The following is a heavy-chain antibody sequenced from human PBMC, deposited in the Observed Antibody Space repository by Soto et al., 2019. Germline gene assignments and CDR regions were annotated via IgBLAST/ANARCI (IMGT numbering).Heavy chain of an antibody. CDR2: INPNSGGT. CDR1: GYTFTGYY. V-gene: IGHV1-2*04. CDR3: ARGLGSHYFKNLYDAFDI. D-gene: IGHD1-26*01. Sequence: ASVKVSCKASGYTFTGYYMHWVRQAPGQGLEWMGWINPNSGGTNYAQKFQGWVTMTRDTSISTAYMELSRLRSDDTAVYYCARGLGSHYFKNLYDAFDIWGQGTMVTVSS. J-gene: IGHJ3*02.